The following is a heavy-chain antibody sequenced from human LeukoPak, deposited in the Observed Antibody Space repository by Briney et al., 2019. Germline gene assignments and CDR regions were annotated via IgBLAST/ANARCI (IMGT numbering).Heavy chain of an antibody. CDR3: ARGPYLVDIVVVPAAISPIFDY. CDR1: GGPFSGYY. CDR2: INHSGST. V-gene: IGHV4-34*01. D-gene: IGHD2-2*02. Sequence: PSETLSLTCAVYGGPFSGYYWSWIRQPPGKGLEWIGEINHSGSTNYNPSLKSRVTISVETSKNQFSLKLSSVTAADTAVYYCARGPYLVDIVVVPAAISPIFDYWGQGTLVTVSS. J-gene: IGHJ4*02.